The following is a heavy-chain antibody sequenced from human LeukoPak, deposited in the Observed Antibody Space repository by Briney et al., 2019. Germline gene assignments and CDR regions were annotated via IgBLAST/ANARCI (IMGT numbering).Heavy chain of an antibody. CDR1: GFTFDDYA. Sequence: PGGSLRLSCAASGFTFDDYAMHWVRQAPGKGLEWVSGISWNSGSIGYADSVKGRFTISRDNAKNSLYLQMNSPRAEDTAVYYCARGGYSYGYYGMDVWGQGTTVTVSS. CDR2: ISWNSGSI. J-gene: IGHJ6*02. CDR3: ARGGYSYGYYGMDV. V-gene: IGHV3-9*01. D-gene: IGHD5-18*01.